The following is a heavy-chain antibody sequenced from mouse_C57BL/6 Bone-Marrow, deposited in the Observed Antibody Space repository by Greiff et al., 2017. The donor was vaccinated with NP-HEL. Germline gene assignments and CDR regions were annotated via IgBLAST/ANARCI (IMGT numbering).Heavy chain of an antibody. Sequence: EVQVVESGGDLVKPGGSLKLSCAASGFTFSSYGMSWVRQTPDKRLEWVATISSGGSYTYYPDSVKGRFTISRDNAKNTLYLQMSSLKSEDTAMYYCARQGALLFAYWGQGTLVTVSA. J-gene: IGHJ3*01. CDR3: ARQGALLFAY. V-gene: IGHV5-6*01. D-gene: IGHD2-1*01. CDR1: GFTFSSYG. CDR2: ISSGGSYT.